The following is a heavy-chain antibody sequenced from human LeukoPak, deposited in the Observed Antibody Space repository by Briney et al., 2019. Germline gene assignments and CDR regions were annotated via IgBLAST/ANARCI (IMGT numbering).Heavy chain of an antibody. J-gene: IGHJ3*02. CDR3: ARVGWLRFDI. CDR1: GFTFSTYW. V-gene: IGHV3-7*04. Sequence: GGSLRLSCAASGFTFSTYWMGWVRQAPGKGLEWVANIDQDGSEKYYVDSVKGRFTISRDNAKNSLYLQMNSLRAEDTAVYYCARVGWLRFDIWGQGTMVTVSS. D-gene: IGHD5-12*01. CDR2: IDQDGSEK.